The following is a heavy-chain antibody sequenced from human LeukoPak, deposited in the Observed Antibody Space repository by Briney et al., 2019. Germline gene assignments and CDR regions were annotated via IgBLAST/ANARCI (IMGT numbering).Heavy chain of an antibody. J-gene: IGHJ4*02. V-gene: IGHV4-59*08. D-gene: IGHD4-17*01. CDR3: ARHVYDGDYYFDY. CDR2: IYYSGST. CDR1: GGSICSYY. Sequence: SETLSLTCTVSGGSICSYYWSWIRQPPGKRLEWIGYIYYSGSTNYNPSLKSRVTISIDTSKNQFSLKLSSVTAADTAVYYCARHVYDGDYYFDYWGQGTLVTVSS.